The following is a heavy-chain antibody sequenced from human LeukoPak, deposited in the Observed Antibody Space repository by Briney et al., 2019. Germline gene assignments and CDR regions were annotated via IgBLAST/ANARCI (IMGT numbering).Heavy chain of an antibody. V-gene: IGHV4-4*07. CDR2: IYTSGST. Sequence: SETLSLTCTVSGASISSYYLSWVRQPAGEGLEWIGRIYTSGSTNYKASLKSRVTMSVDTSKNQFSLKLTAVTAADPAVYYCARDGVENSSWYPLDAWGAGTLVTVSS. D-gene: IGHD6-13*01. CDR3: ARDGVENSSWYPLDA. J-gene: IGHJ5*02. CDR1: GASISSYY.